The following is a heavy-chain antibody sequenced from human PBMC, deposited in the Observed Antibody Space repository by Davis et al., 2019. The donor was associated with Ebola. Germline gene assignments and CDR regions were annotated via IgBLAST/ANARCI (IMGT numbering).Heavy chain of an antibody. J-gene: IGHJ3*02. CDR3: ARVGYSSGQVGAFDI. CDR1: GFTFSSYS. CDR2: ISSSSSYI. Sequence: PGGSLRLSYAASGFTFSSYSMNWVRQAPGKGLEWVSSISSSSSYIYYADSVKGRFTISRDNSKNTLYLQMNSLRAEDTAVYYCARVGYSSGQVGAFDIWGQGTMVTVSS. V-gene: IGHV3-21*01. D-gene: IGHD6-19*01.